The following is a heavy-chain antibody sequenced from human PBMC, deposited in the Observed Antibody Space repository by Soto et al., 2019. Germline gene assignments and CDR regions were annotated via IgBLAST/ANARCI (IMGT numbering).Heavy chain of an antibody. J-gene: IGHJ5*02. Sequence: GGSLRLSCAASGFTFSSYGMHWVRQAPGKGLGWVAVIWYDGSNKYYADSVKGRFTISRDNSKNTLYLQMNSLRAEDTAVYYCARDPLRGSSSWYVNWFDPWGQGTLVTAPQ. D-gene: IGHD6-13*01. CDR2: IWYDGSNK. V-gene: IGHV3-33*01. CDR3: ARDPLRGSSSWYVNWFDP. CDR1: GFTFSSYG.